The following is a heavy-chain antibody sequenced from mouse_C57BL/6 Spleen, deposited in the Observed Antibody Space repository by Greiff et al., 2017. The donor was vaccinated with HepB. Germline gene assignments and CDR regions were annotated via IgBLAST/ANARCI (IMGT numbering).Heavy chain of an antibody. V-gene: IGHV1-7*01. Sequence: VQLQQSGAELAKPGASVKLSCKASGYTFTSYWMHWVKQRPGQGLEWIGYINPSSGYTKYNQKFKDKATLTADKSSSTAYMQLSSLTYEDSAVYYCASLDSSGFYYFDYWGQGTTLTVSS. CDR3: ASLDSSGFYYFDY. J-gene: IGHJ2*01. CDR2: INPSSGYT. D-gene: IGHD3-2*02. CDR1: GYTFTSYW.